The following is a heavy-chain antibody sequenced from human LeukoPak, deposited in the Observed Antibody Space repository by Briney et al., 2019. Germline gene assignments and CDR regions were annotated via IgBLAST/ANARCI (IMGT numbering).Heavy chain of an antibody. CDR3: AREGTTRHNYYGMDV. CDR1: GGSVSSGGYY. CDR2: IHDSGST. D-gene: IGHD1-1*01. V-gene: IGHV4-61*08. Sequence: SETLSLTCTVSGGSVSSGGYYWSWIRQPPGKGLEWIGYIHDSGSTNYSPALKSRVTISADTSKNQFSLKLSSVTAADTAVYYCAREGTTRHNYYGMDVWGQGTTVTVSS. J-gene: IGHJ6*02.